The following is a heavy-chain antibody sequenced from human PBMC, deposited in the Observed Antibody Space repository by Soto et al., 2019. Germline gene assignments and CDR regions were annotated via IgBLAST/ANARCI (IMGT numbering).Heavy chain of an antibody. CDR1: GFTVSSNY. CDR3: ARGNEPGIVHY. CDR2: IYSGGST. V-gene: IGHV3-53*01. J-gene: IGHJ4*02. Sequence: PGGSLRLSCAVSGFTVSSNYMSWVRQAPGKGLEWVSVIYSGGSTYYADSVKGRFTISRDNSKNTLYLQVNSLRAEDTAVYYCARGNEPGIVHYWGQGTLVTVSS. D-gene: IGHD2-8*01.